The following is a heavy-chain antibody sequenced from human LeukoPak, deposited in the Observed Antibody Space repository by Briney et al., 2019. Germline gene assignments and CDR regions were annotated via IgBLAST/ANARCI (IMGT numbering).Heavy chain of an antibody. CDR1: GGSISSSSYY. V-gene: IGHV4-39*01. CDR2: IYYSGST. CDR3: ASMYGASDY. Sequence: PSETLSLTCTVSGGSISSSSYYWGWIRQPPGKGLEWIGSIYYSGSTYYNPSLKSRVTISVDTSKNQFSLKLSSVTAADTAVYYCASMYGASDYWGQGTLVTVSS. J-gene: IGHJ4*02. D-gene: IGHD4-17*01.